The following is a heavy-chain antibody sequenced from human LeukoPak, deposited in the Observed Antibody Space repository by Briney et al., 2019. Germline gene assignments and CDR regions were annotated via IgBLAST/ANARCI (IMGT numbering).Heavy chain of an antibody. V-gene: IGHV1-69*02. CDR2: IIPILGIA. CDR3: ARGPYYDSSGYVLDY. CDR1: GGTFSSYT. Sequence: ASVKVSCKASGGTFSSYTISWVRQAPGRGLEWMGRIIPILGIANYAQKFQGRVTIAADKSTSTAYMELSSLRSEDTAVYYCARGPYYDSSGYVLDYWGQGTLVTVSS. D-gene: IGHD3-22*01. J-gene: IGHJ4*02.